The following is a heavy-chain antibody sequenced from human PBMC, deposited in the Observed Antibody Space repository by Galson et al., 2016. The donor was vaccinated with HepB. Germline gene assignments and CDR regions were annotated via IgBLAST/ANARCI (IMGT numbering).Heavy chain of an antibody. J-gene: IGHJ4*02. CDR3: ATDPIVGAPDYLDY. V-gene: IGHV3-30-3*01. Sequence: SLRLSCAVSGFPFSNYAMHWVRQAPGKGLGWVAVTDGINKYYADSVKGRLTISRDDSKSTLYLQMDSLRAEDTAVYYCATDPIVGAPDYLDYWGQGTLVTVSS. CDR2: TDGINK. CDR1: GFPFSNYA. D-gene: IGHD1-26*01.